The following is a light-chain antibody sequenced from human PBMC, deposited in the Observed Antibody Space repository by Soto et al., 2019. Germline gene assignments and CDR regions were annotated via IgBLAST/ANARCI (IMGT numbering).Light chain of an antibody. J-gene: IGKJ2*01. CDR3: HRYGDSPYS. CDR2: GSG. Sequence: VVLTQSPATLSLSLGERATLSCRATQRISANYIAWYQVRTGQSPRLIVQGSGTRAAGVPDRFSGTGSGADFTLTIARVEPEDVAVYFCHRYGDSPYSLGQGTKLESK. CDR1: QRISANY. V-gene: IGKV3-20*01.